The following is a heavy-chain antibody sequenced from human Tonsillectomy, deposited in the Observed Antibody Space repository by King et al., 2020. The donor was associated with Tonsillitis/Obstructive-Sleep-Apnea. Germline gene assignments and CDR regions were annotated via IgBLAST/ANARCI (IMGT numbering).Heavy chain of an antibody. CDR2: IWYDGSNK. Sequence: PLVQSGGGVVPPGRSLRLSCAASAFTFSSYGMHWVRQAPGRGLEWVAVIWYDGSNKDYADSVKGRFTISRDNSKNTLYLQMNSLRVEDTAVYYGARELAVIVVVGGGDYWGQGTLGTVAA. D-gene: IGHD3-22*01. CDR3: ARELAVIVVVGGGDY. J-gene: IGHJ4*02. V-gene: IGHV3-33*01. CDR1: AFTFSSYG.